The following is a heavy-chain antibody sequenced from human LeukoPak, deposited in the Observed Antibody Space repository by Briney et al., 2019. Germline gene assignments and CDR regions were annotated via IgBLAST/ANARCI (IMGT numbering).Heavy chain of an antibody. CDR2: ISGSGGST. CDR3: AKAIDDFWSGSPYFDY. CDR1: GFTFNNYA. J-gene: IGHJ4*02. Sequence: PGGSLRLSCAASGFTFNNYAMSWVRQAPGKGREWVSAISGSGGSTYYADSVRGRFTMSRDNSKNTLYLQMNSLRAEDTAVYYCAKAIDDFWSGSPYFDYWGQGTLVTVSS. D-gene: IGHD3-3*01. V-gene: IGHV3-23*01.